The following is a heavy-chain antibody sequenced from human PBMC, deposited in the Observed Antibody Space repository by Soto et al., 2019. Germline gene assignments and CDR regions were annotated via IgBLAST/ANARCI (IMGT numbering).Heavy chain of an antibody. CDR3: ARVSIAADGPFIDH. Sequence: SETLSLTCTVSGGSISSGNYYWSWIRQPPGKGLEWIGYIFHTGSTYFNPSLRSRVSISTDTSKSHFSLKLTAVTAADTAMFYCARVSIAADGPFIDHWGQGALVTVSS. D-gene: IGHD6-25*01. CDR1: GGSISSGNYY. CDR2: IFHTGST. J-gene: IGHJ4*02. V-gene: IGHV4-30-4*01.